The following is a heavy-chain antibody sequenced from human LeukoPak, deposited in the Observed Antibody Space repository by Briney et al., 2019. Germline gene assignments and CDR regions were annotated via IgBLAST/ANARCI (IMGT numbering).Heavy chain of an antibody. CDR3: AGTYYYDSSGFYPEFFQH. CDR2: ISSSGSTI. J-gene: IGHJ1*01. V-gene: IGHV3-11*04. CDR1: GFTFSDYY. D-gene: IGHD3-22*01. Sequence: GGSLRLSCAASGFTFSDYYMSWIRQAPGKGLEWVSYISSSGSTIYYADSVKGRFTISRDNAKNSLYLQMNSLRAEDTAVYYCAGTYYYDSSGFYPEFFQHWGQGTLVIISS.